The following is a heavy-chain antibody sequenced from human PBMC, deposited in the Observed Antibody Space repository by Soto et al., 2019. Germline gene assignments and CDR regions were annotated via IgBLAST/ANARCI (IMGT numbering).Heavy chain of an antibody. Sequence: QVQLQQWGAGLLKPSETLSLTCAVYGGSFSGYYWSWIRQPPGKGLEWIGEINHSGSTNYNPSLKSRVTISVXXSXNXXSLKLSSVTAADTAVYYCARRGTVTYYYYYYGMDVWGQGTTVTVSS. V-gene: IGHV4-34*01. CDR1: GGSFSGYY. J-gene: IGHJ6*02. D-gene: IGHD4-17*01. CDR2: INHSGST. CDR3: ARRGTVTYYYYYYGMDV.